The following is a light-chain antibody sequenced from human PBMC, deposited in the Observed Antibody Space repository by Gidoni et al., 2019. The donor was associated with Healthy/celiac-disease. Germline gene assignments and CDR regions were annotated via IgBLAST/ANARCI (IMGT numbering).Light chain of an antibody. CDR3: QQYGSSLRT. V-gene: IGKV3-20*01. Sequence: ETVLTQSPGTLSLSPGERATLSCRASQSVSSSYLAWYQQKPGQAPRLLIYGASSTATGIPDRFSGSGSGTDFPPTISRLEPEDFAVYYCQQYGSSLRTFGQGTKVEIK. J-gene: IGKJ1*01. CDR2: GAS. CDR1: QSVSSSY.